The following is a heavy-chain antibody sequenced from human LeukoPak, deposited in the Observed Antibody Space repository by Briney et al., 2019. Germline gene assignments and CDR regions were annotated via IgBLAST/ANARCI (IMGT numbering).Heavy chain of an antibody. CDR2: IYHSGST. V-gene: IGHV4-30-2*01. CDR3: ARVVAAPGYFDY. Sequence: PSQTLSLTCAVSGGSISSGGYSWSWIRQPPGKGLEWIGYIYHSGSTYYNPSLKSRVTISVDRSKNQFSLKLSSVTAADTAVYYRARVVAAPGYFDYWGQGTLVTVSS. CDR1: GGSISSGGYS. D-gene: IGHD6-19*01. J-gene: IGHJ4*02.